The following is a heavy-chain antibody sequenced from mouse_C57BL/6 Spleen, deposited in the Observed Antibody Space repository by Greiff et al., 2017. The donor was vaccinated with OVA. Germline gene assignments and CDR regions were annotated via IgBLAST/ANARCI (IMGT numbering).Heavy chain of an antibody. CDR1: GFTFSDYG. CDR3: AKVATIVSMDY. V-gene: IGHV5-17*01. CDR2: ISSGSSTI. Sequence: EVQVVESGGGLVKPGGSLKLSCAASGFTFSDYGMHWVRQAPEKGLEWVAYISSGSSTIYYADTVKGRFTISRDNAKNTLFLQMTSLRSEDTAMYYCAKVATIVSMDYWGQGTSVTVSS. J-gene: IGHJ4*01. D-gene: IGHD2-1*01.